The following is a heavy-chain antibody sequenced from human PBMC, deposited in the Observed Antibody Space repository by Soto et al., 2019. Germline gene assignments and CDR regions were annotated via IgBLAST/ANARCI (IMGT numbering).Heavy chain of an antibody. CDR2: TYYRSKWYN. CDR1: GDSVSSNSAA. V-gene: IGHV6-1*01. Sequence: PSQTLSLTCAISGDSVSSNSAAWNWIRQSPSRGLEWLGRTYYRSKWYNDYAVSVKSRITINPDTSKNQFSLQLNSVTPEDTAVYYSARGLLRYSNDRGENYYYGMDVWGQGTTVTGSS. CDR3: ARGLLRYSNDRGENYYYGMDV. J-gene: IGHJ6*02. D-gene: IGHD6-13*01.